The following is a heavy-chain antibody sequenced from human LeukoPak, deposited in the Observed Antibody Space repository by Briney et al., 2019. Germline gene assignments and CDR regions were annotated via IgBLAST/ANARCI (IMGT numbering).Heavy chain of an antibody. J-gene: IGHJ4*02. D-gene: IGHD4-17*01. Sequence: SETLSLTCTVSGGSISSGGYYWSWIRQPPGKGLEWIGNLYDSGSTYSSPSLESRLTISVDTSKNQFSLKLSSVTAADTAVYYCARRNGDYGLDYWGQGTLVTVSS. V-gene: IGHV4-39*01. CDR3: ARRNGDYGLDY. CDR1: GGSISSGGYY. CDR2: LYDSGST.